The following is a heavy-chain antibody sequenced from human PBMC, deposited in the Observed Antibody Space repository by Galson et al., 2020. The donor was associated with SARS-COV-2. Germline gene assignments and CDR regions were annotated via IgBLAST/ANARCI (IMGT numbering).Heavy chain of an antibody. CDR1: GFTFSSYG. CDR2: IRYDEINE. J-gene: IGHJ4*02. D-gene: IGHD2-21*01. V-gene: IGHV3-30*02. CDR3: AKDVNKRCRGDCPFDY. Sequence: GESLKISCAASGFTFSSYGMNWVRQAPGKGLEWVAFIRYDEINEYYTDSVKGRFTISRDNSKNTLYLQMNSLSPEDTAVYYCAKDVNKRCRGDCPFDYWGQGTLAIVSS.